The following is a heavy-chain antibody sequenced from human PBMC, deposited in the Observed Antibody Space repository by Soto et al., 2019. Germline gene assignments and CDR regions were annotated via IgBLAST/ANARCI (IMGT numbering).Heavy chain of an antibody. J-gene: IGHJ4*02. CDR2: MNPNSGNT. CDR1: GYTYTSYD. Sequence: ASVKVSCKASGYTYTSYDVNWVRQTKGQGLEWMGWMNPNSGNTGYAQKFQGRVTMTRNTSISTAYMELSSLRSENTAVYYCARGQYSGYEPRRNFDYWGQGTLVTVSS. V-gene: IGHV1-8*01. D-gene: IGHD5-12*01. CDR3: ARGQYSGYEPRRNFDY.